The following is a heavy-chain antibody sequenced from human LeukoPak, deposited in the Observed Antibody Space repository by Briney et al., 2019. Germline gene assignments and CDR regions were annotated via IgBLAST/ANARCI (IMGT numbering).Heavy chain of an antibody. CDR1: GFTFDDYA. CDR3: AKGITGTEGDFYMDV. D-gene: IGHD1-7*01. V-gene: IGHV3-9*03. CDR2: ISWNSGSI. Sequence: GGSLRLSCAASGFTFDDYAMHWVRQAPGKGLEWVSGISWNSGSIGYADSVKGRFTISRDNAKNSLYLQMNSLRAEDMALYYCAKGITGTEGDFYMDVWGKGTTVTVSS. J-gene: IGHJ6*03.